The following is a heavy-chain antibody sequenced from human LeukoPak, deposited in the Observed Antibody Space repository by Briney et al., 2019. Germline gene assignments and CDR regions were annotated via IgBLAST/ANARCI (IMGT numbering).Heavy chain of an antibody. V-gene: IGHV4-39*02. Sequence: SETLSLTCTVSGGSISSSSYYWGWIRRPPGKGLEWIGSIHYSGSTYYNPSLKSRVTISVDTSKNQFSLKLSSVTAADTAVYYCAREGGYFDYWGQGTLVTASS. CDR3: AREGGYFDY. CDR2: IHYSGST. J-gene: IGHJ4*02. CDR1: GGSISSSSYY. D-gene: IGHD1-26*01.